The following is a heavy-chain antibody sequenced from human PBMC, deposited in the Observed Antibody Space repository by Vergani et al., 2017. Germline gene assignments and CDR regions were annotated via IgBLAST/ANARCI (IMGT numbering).Heavy chain of an antibody. V-gene: IGHV4-61*02. CDR2: IHTSGST. CDR3: ARGSCLGGSCYKPLIGY. J-gene: IGHJ4*02. D-gene: IGHD2-15*01. CDR1: GGSINSHNYY. Sequence: QVQLQESGPGLVKPSQTLSLTCTVSGGSINSHNYYWSWIRQPAGKGLEWIGRIHTSGSTNYNPSLKSRVTMSEDTSKNQFSLNLTSVTAADTAVYFCARGSCLGGSCYKPLIGYWGQGILVTVSS.